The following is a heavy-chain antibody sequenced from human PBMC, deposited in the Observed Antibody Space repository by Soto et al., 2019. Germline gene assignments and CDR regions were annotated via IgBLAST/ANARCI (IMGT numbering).Heavy chain of an antibody. CDR2: ISANSGNT. CDR1: GFIFNNYA. J-gene: IGHJ4*02. V-gene: IGHV1-18*04. Sequence: ASVKVSCKAFGFIFNNYAISWVRQAPGQGLEWMGWISANSGNTNYAQKLQGRVTMTTDTSTSTAYMELRSLRSDDAAVYYCATAGNYDSSGRDFWGQGTLVTVSS. CDR3: ATAGNYDSSGRDF. D-gene: IGHD3-22*01.